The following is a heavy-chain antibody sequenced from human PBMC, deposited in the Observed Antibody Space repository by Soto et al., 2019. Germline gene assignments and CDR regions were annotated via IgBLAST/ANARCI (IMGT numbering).Heavy chain of an antibody. CDR2: TYYRSKWYN. CDR3: ARGVLAAGFDY. V-gene: IGHV6-1*01. J-gene: IGHJ4*02. D-gene: IGHD6-13*01. Sequence: SQTLSLTCAISGDSVSSNSVAWNWIRQSPSRGLEWLGRTYYRSKWYNDYAVSVKSQMTINPDTSKNQFSLQLNSVTPEDTAVYYCARGVLAAGFDYWGQGTQVTVSS. CDR1: GDSVSSNSVA.